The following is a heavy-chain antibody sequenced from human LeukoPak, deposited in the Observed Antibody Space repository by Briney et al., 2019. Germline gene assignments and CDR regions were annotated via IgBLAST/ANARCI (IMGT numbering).Heavy chain of an antibody. CDR1: GGPFSGYY. Sequence: SETLSLTCAVYGGPFSGYYWSWIRQPPGKGLEWIGEINHSGSTNYNPSLKSRVTISVDTSKNQFSLKLSSVTAADTAVYYCARVNGSGRSYYYYYYMDVWGKGTTVTVSS. D-gene: IGHD3-10*01. J-gene: IGHJ6*03. V-gene: IGHV4-34*01. CDR2: INHSGST. CDR3: ARVNGSGRSYYYYYYMDV.